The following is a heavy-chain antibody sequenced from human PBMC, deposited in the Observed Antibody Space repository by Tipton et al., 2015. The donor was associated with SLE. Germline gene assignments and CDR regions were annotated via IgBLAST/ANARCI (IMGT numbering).Heavy chain of an antibody. J-gene: IGHJ3*01. Sequence: TLSLTCTVSGGSISSYYWSWIRQPPGKGLEWIGYMYYSGSTNYNPSLKSRVTISVDTSKKQVSLRLSSVTAADTAVYYCASSPGVTLFRVVTYFDLWGQGTVVTVSS. CDR3: ASSPGVTLFRVVTYFDL. V-gene: IGHV4-59*01. CDR1: GGSISSYY. CDR2: MYYSGST. D-gene: IGHD3-3*01.